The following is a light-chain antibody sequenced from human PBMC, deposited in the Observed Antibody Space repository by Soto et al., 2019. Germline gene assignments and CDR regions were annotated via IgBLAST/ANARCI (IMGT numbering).Light chain of an antibody. CDR2: AAS. Sequence: DIQMSQSPSSVSASVGDRVTITCRASQGISNWLAWYQQKPGEAPKLLIYAASSLQGGVPTRFSGSGSGTDFTLTISSLQPEDFATYYCQQANSFPRTFGQGTRLEIK. CDR1: QGISNW. CDR3: QQANSFPRT. V-gene: IGKV1D-12*01. J-gene: IGKJ5*01.